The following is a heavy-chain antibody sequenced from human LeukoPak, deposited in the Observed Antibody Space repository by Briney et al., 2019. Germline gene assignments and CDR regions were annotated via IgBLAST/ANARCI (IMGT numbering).Heavy chain of an antibody. D-gene: IGHD2-15*01. J-gene: IGHJ5*02. V-gene: IGHV4-28*06. CDR3: ARIGGRGDWFDP. CDR1: GYSISSSNW. Sequence: SETLSLTCAVSGYSISSSNWWGWIRQPPGKGLEWIGYIYYSGSTNYNPSLKSRVTMSVDTSKNQFSLKLSSVTALDTAVYYCARIGGRGDWFDPWGQGTLVTVSS. CDR2: IYYSGST.